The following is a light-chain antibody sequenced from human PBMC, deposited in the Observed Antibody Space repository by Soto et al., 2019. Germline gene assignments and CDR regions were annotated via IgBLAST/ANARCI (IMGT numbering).Light chain of an antibody. Sequence: EIVLTPSPGTLSLSPVERVTLSCRASESVSINLAWYQQKPGQSPRLLVYDASTRATGIPARFTGSGSGTEFTLTISSLQSEDFAVYFCQQYNNWPPSWTFGQGTKVDIK. J-gene: IGKJ1*01. CDR1: ESVSIN. V-gene: IGKV3-15*01. CDR2: DAS. CDR3: QQYNNWPPSWT.